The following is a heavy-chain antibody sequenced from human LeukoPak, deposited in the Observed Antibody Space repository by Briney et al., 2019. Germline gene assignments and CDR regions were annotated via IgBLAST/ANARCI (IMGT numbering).Heavy chain of an antibody. CDR3: TRDWEPYYYDSSGYYGY. D-gene: IGHD3-22*01. V-gene: IGHV3-49*04. Sequence: GGSLRLSCTASGFTFGDYAMSWVRQAPGKGLEWVGFIRSKAYGGTTEYAASVKGRFTISRDDSKSIAYLQMNSLKTEDTAVYYCTRDWEPYYYDSSGYYGYWGQGTLVTVSS. J-gene: IGHJ4*02. CDR2: IRSKAYGGTT. CDR1: GFTFGDYA.